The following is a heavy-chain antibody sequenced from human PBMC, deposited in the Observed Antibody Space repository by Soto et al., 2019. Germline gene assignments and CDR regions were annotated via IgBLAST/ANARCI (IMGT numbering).Heavy chain of an antibody. CDR2: IVVGTGST. J-gene: IGHJ6*02. CDR1: GFDFGSFG. D-gene: IGHD2-15*01. V-gene: IGHV1-58*02. Sequence: QMQLVQSGPEVKKPGTSVKVSCKASGFDFGSFGIQWLRQSHGQGFEWIGWIVVGTGSTNYAPNFQGRVTITRDMSTHTAYMDLTNLRSDDTAVYFCSMDRPDIAIGWPVWGQGTTVAVSS. CDR3: SMDRPDIAIGWPV.